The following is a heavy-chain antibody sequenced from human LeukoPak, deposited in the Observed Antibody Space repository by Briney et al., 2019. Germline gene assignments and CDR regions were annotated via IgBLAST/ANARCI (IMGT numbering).Heavy chain of an antibody. CDR3: ARDPIVGATTGPNRADVDY. D-gene: IGHD1-26*01. CDR1: GYTFTSYG. Sequence: GASVKVSCKASGYTFTSYGISWVRQAPGQGLEWMGWISAYNGNTNYAQKLQGRVTMTTDTSTSTAYMELRSLRSDDTAVYYCARDPIVGATTGPNRADVDYWGQGTLVTVSS. CDR2: ISAYNGNT. V-gene: IGHV1-18*01. J-gene: IGHJ4*02.